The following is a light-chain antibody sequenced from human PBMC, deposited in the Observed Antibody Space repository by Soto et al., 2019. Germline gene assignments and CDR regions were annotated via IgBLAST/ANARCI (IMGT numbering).Light chain of an antibody. V-gene: IGLV2-14*01. CDR2: DVS. Sequence: QSVLTQPASVSGSPGQSITISCTGTSSDVGGYNYVSWYQQHPGKAPKLMIYDVSNRPSGVSNRFSGSKSGNTASLTISGLQAEDEADDYCSSYTCSSTLVVFGGGTKVTVL. CDR1: SSDVGGYNY. CDR3: SSYTCSSTLVV. J-gene: IGLJ2*01.